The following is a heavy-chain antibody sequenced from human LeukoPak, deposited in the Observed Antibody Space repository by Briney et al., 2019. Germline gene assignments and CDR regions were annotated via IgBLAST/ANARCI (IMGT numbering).Heavy chain of an antibody. CDR3: ARAVQLERPPPLIDYYYMDV. CDR2: IYYSGNT. J-gene: IGHJ6*03. Sequence: PSETLSLTCTVSGGSISSYYWSWIRQPPGKGLEWIGYIYYSGNTNYNPSLKSRVTISVDTSKNQLSLKLSSVTAADTAVYYCARAVQLERPPPLIDYYYMDVWGKGTTVTVSS. D-gene: IGHD1-1*01. CDR1: GGSISSYY. V-gene: IGHV4-59*01.